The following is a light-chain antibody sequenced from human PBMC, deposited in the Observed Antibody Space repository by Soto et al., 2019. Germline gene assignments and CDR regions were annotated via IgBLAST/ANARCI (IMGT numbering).Light chain of an antibody. CDR2: GAS. Sequence: DIVMTQSPATLSLSPGERATLSCRASQSVTSNFAWYQQKPGQTPRLLIYGASTRATGIPARFSGSGYGTEFTLTLDSLQPEDFAVYYCQQYNDWPLTFGPGTAVDIK. V-gene: IGKV3-15*01. CDR3: QQYNDWPLT. CDR1: QSVTSN. J-gene: IGKJ3*01.